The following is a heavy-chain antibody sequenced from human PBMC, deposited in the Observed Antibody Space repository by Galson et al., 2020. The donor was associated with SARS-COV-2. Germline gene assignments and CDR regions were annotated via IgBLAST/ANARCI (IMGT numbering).Heavy chain of an antibody. CDR1: GFTFSSYG. CDR2: IWYDGSNK. V-gene: IGHV3-33*01. Sequence: GESLKISCAASGFTFSSYGMHWVRQAPGKGLEWVAVIWYDGSNKYYADSVKGRFTISRDNSKNTLYLQMNSLRAEDTAVYYCARGVLRYFDWSPTGGFDYWGQGTLVTVSS. J-gene: IGHJ4*02. CDR3: ARGVLRYFDWSPTGGFDY. D-gene: IGHD3-9*01.